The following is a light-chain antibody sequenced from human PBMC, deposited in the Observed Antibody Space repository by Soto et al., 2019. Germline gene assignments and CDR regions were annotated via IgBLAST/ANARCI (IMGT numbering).Light chain of an antibody. V-gene: IGKV1-39*01. CDR2: DAS. CDR3: QQSYSTPPT. J-gene: IGKJ1*01. CDR1: QSITNW. Sequence: DIQLTQSPSFLSASVGDRLTITCRASQSITNWLAWYQQKPGKAPKLLVYDASSLESGVPYRFSGSGSGTDFTLTISSLQPEDFATYYCQQSYSTPPTFGQGTKVDIK.